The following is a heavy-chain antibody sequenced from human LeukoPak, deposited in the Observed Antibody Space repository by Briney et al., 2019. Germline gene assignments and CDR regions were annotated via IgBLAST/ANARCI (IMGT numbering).Heavy chain of an antibody. D-gene: IGHD3-22*01. V-gene: IGHV3-9*01. Sequence: PGGPLRLSCAASGFTFDDYGMHWVRQAPRKGLERVAGISWESESIGYADSVRGRFTISRDNAKNSLYLQMHSLRAEDTAFYYCARGDSTGFYYAVFEDWGQGTLVTVSS. CDR3: ARGDSTGFYYAVFED. CDR2: ISWESESI. J-gene: IGHJ4*02. CDR1: GFTFDDYG.